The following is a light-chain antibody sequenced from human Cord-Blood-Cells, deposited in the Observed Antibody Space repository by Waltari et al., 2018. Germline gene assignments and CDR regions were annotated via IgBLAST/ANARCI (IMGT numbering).Light chain of an antibody. CDR1: QGISSY. J-gene: IGKJ3*01. CDR3: QQYYSYPFL. CDR2: AAS. Sequence: AIRMTQSLSSLSASTGDRVTITCRASQGISSYLAWYQQKPGKAPKLLIYAASTLQSGVPSRFSGSGSGTDFTLTISCLQSEDVATYYCQQYYSYPFLFGTGTKVDIK. V-gene: IGKV1-8*01.